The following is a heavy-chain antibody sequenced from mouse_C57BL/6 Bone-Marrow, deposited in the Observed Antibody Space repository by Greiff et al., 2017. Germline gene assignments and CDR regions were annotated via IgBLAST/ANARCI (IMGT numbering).Heavy chain of an antibody. CDR2: IDPYDSYT. V-gene: IGHV1-50*01. J-gene: IGHJ2*01. Sequence: VQLQQSGAELVKPGASVKLSCKASGYTFTSYWMQWVKQRPGQGLEWIGEIDPYDSYTNYNQKFKGKATLTVDTSSSTAYMQLSSLTSADSAVYYCAREGTTVVAGDFDYWCQGTTLTVSS. CDR3: AREGTTVVAGDFDY. D-gene: IGHD1-1*01. CDR1: GYTFTSYW.